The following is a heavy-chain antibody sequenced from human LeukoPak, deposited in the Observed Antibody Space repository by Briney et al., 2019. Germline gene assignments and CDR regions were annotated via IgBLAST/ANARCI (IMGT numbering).Heavy chain of an antibody. V-gene: IGHV3-66*04. Sequence: GGSLRLSCAASGFTFSSYAMSWVRQAPGKGLEWVSVIYSGGSTYYADSVKGRFTISRDNSKNTLYLQMNSLRAEDTAVYYCARQASVDILTGYYTDDAFDIWGQGTMVTVSS. J-gene: IGHJ3*02. CDR1: GFTFSSYA. CDR3: ARQASVDILTGYYTDDAFDI. D-gene: IGHD3-9*01. CDR2: IYSGGST.